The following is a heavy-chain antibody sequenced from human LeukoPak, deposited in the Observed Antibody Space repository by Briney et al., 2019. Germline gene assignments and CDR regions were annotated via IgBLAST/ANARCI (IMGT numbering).Heavy chain of an antibody. D-gene: IGHD3-3*01. CDR2: ISGSGGST. Sequence: GGSLRLSCAASGFTFSSYAMSWVRQAPGKGLEWVSAISGSGGSTYYADSVKGRFTISRDNSKNTLYLQMNGLRAEDTAVYYCAKLAESYYDFWSGYFKSYFDYWGQGTLVTVSS. V-gene: IGHV3-23*01. CDR1: GFTFSSYA. CDR3: AKLAESYYDFWSGYFKSYFDY. J-gene: IGHJ4*02.